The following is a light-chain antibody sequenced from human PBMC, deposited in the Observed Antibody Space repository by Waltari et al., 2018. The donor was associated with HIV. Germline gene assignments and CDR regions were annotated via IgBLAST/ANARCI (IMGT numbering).Light chain of an antibody. CDR3: AAWDDSLSGHVV. Sequence: QSVLTQPPSASGTPGQRVTTSCSGSSSNIGSNYVYWYQQLPGTAPKLLIYRSNQRPSGVPGRFSGSKSGTSASLAISGLRSEDEADYYCAAWDDSLSGHVVFGGGTKLTVL. CDR2: RSN. J-gene: IGLJ2*01. CDR1: SSNIGSNY. V-gene: IGLV1-47*01.